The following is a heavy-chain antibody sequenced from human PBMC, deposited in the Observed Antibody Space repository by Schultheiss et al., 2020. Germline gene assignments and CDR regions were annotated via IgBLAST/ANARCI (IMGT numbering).Heavy chain of an antibody. D-gene: IGHD4-17*01. CDR2: ISGSGGTT. V-gene: IGHV3-23*01. CDR1: GFTFRNYD. Sequence: GGSLRLSCAASGFTFRNYDMSWVRQAPGKGLEWVSGISGSGGTTYYADSVKGRFTISRDNSKNTLYLQMDSLRAEDTAVYSCAKEGSDYGDYNFDYWGQGTMVTVSS. CDR3: AKEGSDYGDYNFDY. J-gene: IGHJ4*02.